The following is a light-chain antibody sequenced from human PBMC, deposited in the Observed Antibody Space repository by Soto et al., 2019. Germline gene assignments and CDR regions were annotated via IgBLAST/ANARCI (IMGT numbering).Light chain of an antibody. CDR2: EVI. J-gene: IGLJ1*01. V-gene: IGLV2-8*01. CDR3: SSYAGNNNLYV. CDR1: SSDVGVYNY. Sequence: QSVLTQPPSASGSPGQSVTISCTGTSSDVGVYNYVSWYQQHPGKAPKLMIYEVIKRPSGVPDRFSGSKSGSTASLTVSGLQADDEADYYCSSYAGNNNLYVFGTGTKLTVL.